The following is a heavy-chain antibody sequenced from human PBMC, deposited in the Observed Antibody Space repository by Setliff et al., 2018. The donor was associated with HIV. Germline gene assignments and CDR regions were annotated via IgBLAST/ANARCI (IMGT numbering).Heavy chain of an antibody. D-gene: IGHD3-22*01. Sequence: PSETLSLTCTVSGGSISSHYWSWIRQPPGKGLEWIGSIYYSGSTNYNPSLKSRVTISVDTSRNQFSLKLSSVTAADTAVYYCARLTTTYYYDSSAYYHPVWGQGTLVTVSS. V-gene: IGHV4-59*11. CDR2: IYYSGST. CDR3: ARLTTTYYYDSSAYYHPV. CDR1: GGSISSHY. J-gene: IGHJ4*02.